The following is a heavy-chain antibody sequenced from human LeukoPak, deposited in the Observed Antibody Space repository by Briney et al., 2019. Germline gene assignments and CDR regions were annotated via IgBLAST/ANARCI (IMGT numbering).Heavy chain of an antibody. Sequence: SVKVSCKASGGTFSSYAISWVRQAPGQGLEWMGRIIPILGIANYAQKFQGRVTITADESTSTAYMELSSLRSEDTAVYYCARSGYCSGGSCFAWFDYWGQGTLVTVSS. CDR2: IIPILGIA. D-gene: IGHD2-15*01. CDR1: GGTFSSYA. CDR3: ARSGYCSGGSCFAWFDY. V-gene: IGHV1-69*04. J-gene: IGHJ4*02.